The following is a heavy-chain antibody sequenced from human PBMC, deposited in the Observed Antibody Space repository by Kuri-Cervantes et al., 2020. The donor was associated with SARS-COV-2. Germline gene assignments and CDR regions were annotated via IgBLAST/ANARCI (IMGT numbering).Heavy chain of an antibody. CDR3: ARTDFWSGYYVDY. CDR2: ISSSGSTI. Sequence: LSLTCTVSGGSIGSSSYYWGWIRQPPGKGLEWVSYISSSGSTIYYADSVKGRFTISRDNAKNSLYLQMNSLRAEDTAVYYCARTDFWSGYYVDYWGQGTLVTVSS. J-gene: IGHJ4*02. V-gene: IGHV3-11*04. D-gene: IGHD3-3*01. CDR1: GGSIGSSSYY.